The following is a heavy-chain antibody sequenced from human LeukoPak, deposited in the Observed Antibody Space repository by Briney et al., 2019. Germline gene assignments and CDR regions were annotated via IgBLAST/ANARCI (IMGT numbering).Heavy chain of an antibody. D-gene: IGHD6-19*01. Sequence: GASVKVSCKASGYTFTGYYIHWVRQAPGQGLEWMGRIIPNSGGTNYAQKFQGRVTMTRDTPISTAYMELGRLRSDDTAVYYCARSPPNGWYRAGSQDVWGQGTMVVVSS. CDR2: IIPNSGGT. CDR1: GYTFTGYY. J-gene: IGHJ3*01. V-gene: IGHV1-2*06. CDR3: ARSPPNGWYRAGSQDV.